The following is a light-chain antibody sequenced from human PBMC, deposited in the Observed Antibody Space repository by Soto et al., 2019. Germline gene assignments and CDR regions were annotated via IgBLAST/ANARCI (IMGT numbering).Light chain of an antibody. CDR3: QQRSNWPGFT. Sequence: EIVLTQSPATLSLSPGERATLSCRASQSVSSYLAWYQQKPGQAPRLLIYDASNRATGIPARFSGSGSGTDFNLPISSLEPEDFAVYYCQQRSNWPGFTFGPGTKVDIK. V-gene: IGKV3-11*01. CDR2: DAS. J-gene: IGKJ3*01. CDR1: QSVSSY.